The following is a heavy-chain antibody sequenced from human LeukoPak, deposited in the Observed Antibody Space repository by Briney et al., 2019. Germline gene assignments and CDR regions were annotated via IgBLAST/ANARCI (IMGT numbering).Heavy chain of an antibody. Sequence: SETLSVTCAVSGGSISSGGYSWSWIRQPPGKGLEWIGYIYHGGSTYYNPSLKSRVTISVDRSKNQFSLKLSSVTAADTAVYYCASGYYLYSFDYWGRGTLVTVSS. CDR1: GGSISSGGYS. CDR2: IYHGGST. D-gene: IGHD3-10*01. J-gene: IGHJ4*02. V-gene: IGHV4-30-2*01. CDR3: ASGYYLYSFDY.